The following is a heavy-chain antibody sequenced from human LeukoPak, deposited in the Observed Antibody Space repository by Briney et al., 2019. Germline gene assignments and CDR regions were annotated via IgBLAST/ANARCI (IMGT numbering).Heavy chain of an antibody. D-gene: IGHD2-8*01. CDR1: GFTFSSYE. J-gene: IGHJ4*02. V-gene: IGHV3-48*03. CDR3: ARDGGRGYCTNGVCYRGFDY. CDR2: ISSSGSTI. Sequence: PGESLRLSCAASGFTFSSYEMNWVRQAPGKGLEWVSYISSSGSTIYYADSVKGRFTISRDNAKNSLYLQMNSLRAEDTAVYYCARDGGRGYCTNGVCYRGFDYWGQGTLVTVSS.